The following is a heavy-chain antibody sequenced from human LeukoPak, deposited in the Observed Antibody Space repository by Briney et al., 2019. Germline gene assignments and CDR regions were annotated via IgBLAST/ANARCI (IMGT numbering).Heavy chain of an antibody. V-gene: IGHV3-53*01. Sequence: QPGRSLRLSCAASGFIVSSNYMSWVRQDRGKGRGWVSTIYSGGSTYYADSVKGRFTISRDNSQNTLYLQMNSLRAEDTALYYCARAATLAGPFDYWGQGTLVTVSA. CDR3: ARAATLAGPFDY. J-gene: IGHJ4*02. CDR2: IYSGGST. D-gene: IGHD6-13*01. CDR1: GFIVSSNY.